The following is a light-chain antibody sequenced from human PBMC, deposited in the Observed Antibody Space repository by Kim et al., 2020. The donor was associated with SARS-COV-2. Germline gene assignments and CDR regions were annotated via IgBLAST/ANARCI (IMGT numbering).Light chain of an antibody. CDR1: QDIKNY. CDR2: AAA. CDR3: QKYNSPPCT. J-gene: IGKJ1*01. Sequence: DVQMTQSPSSLSASVGDRVTITCRASQDIKNYLAWYQQKPGTVPKLLIYAAATLQSGVPSRFSGGGSGTEFTLTISSLQPEDVTTYYCQKYNSPPCTFGQGTKVDIK. V-gene: IGKV1-27*01.